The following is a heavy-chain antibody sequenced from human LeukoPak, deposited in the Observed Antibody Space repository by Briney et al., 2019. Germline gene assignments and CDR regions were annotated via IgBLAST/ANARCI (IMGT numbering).Heavy chain of an antibody. CDR2: ISGSGDST. V-gene: IGHV3-23*01. D-gene: IGHD1-26*01. J-gene: IGHJ3*02. Sequence: PGGSLRLSCAASGFIFSNYAMSWVRQAPGKGLEWVSAISGSGDSTYYADSVKGGFTFSRDSSKSTLYLQMNSLRAEDTAVYYCAKGGVGATWGAFDIWGQGTMVTVSS. CDR1: GFIFSNYA. CDR3: AKGGVGATWGAFDI.